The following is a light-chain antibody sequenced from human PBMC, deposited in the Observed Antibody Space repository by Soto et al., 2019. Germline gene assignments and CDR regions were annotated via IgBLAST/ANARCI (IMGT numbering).Light chain of an antibody. V-gene: IGKV1-39*01. CDR1: QSISSY. CDR2: AAA. CDR3: QQSYSTPRT. J-gene: IGKJ1*01. Sequence: DIQRSWSRSSLSASVGDRATITCRASQSISSYLYWYQKKPGKEPKILIYAAASLQSRVLSRFSGSGSGTDVTLIISSLQTEEFATYYCQQSYSTPRTFGQGTKVDIK.